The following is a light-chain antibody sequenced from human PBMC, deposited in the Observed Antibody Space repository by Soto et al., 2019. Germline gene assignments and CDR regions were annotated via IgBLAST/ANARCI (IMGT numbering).Light chain of an antibody. Sequence: QSVLTQPPSVSGAPGQRVSISCTGSSSKIGAGYDVHWYQQLPGTAPKLLIYGNSNRPSGFPDRFSGSKSGTSASLAITGLQAEDEADYFCQSYDSSLRVFGGGTKLTVL. CDR1: SSKIGAGYD. CDR2: GNS. J-gene: IGLJ2*01. V-gene: IGLV1-40*01. CDR3: QSYDSSLRV.